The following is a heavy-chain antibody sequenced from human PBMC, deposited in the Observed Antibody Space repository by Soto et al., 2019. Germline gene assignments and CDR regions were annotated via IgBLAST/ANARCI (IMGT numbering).Heavy chain of an antibody. D-gene: IGHD5-12*01. CDR3: ARRLQTIYFYGMDV. Sequence: GESLKISCKGSGYRFTSYWIGWVHQMPGKGLEWMGIINPGDSETRYSPSFQGQVNISADKSIGTAYLQWRSLKASDSAIYYCARRLQTIYFYGMDVWGQGTVVTVSS. V-gene: IGHV5-51*07. J-gene: IGHJ6*01. CDR2: INPGDSET. CDR1: GYRFTSYW.